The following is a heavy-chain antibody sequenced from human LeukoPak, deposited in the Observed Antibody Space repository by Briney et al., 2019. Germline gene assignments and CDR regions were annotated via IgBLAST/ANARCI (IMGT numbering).Heavy chain of an antibody. CDR2: INHSGST. Sequence: PSETLSLTCAVYGGSFSGYYWSWIRQPPGKGLEWIGEINHSGSTNYNPSLKSRVTISVDTSKNQFSLKLSSVTAADTAVYYCARDLQLRGFDYWGQGTLATVSS. CDR3: ARDLQLRGFDY. CDR1: GGSFSGYY. J-gene: IGHJ4*02. D-gene: IGHD2-2*01. V-gene: IGHV4-34*01.